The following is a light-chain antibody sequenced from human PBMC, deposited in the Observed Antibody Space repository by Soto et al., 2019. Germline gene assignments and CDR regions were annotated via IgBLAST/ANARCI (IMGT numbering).Light chain of an antibody. J-gene: IGKJ1*01. CDR1: QTVSNSY. CDR2: GTS. CDR3: QQYGSSPPWT. V-gene: IGKV3-20*01. Sequence: ETVLTQSPGSLSLSLGDRATLSCRASQTVSNSYLAWYQQKPGQAPRLLIYGTSSRATGIPDRFSGSGSGTDFTLTISRLEPEDFAVYYCQQYGSSPPWTFGQGTKVDIK.